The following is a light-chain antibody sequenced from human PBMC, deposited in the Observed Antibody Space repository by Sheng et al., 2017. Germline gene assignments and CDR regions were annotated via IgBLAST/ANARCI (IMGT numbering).Light chain of an antibody. CDR1: ALAKHY. CDR2: NDT. J-gene: IGLJ1*01. Sequence: SSELTQPPSVSVSPGQTATITCSGDALAKHYTYWYQQRPGQAPILVIYNDTERPSGIPERFSGSTSGTTVTLTISGVQAEDEADYYCQSLVTSGTYVFGPGTQVTVL. CDR3: QSLVTSGTYV. V-gene: IGLV3-25*03.